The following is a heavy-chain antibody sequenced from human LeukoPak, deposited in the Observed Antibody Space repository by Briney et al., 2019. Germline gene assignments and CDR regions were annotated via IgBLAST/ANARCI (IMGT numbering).Heavy chain of an antibody. CDR1: GGSISSGDYY. J-gene: IGHJ4*02. Sequence: SQTLSLTCTVSGGSISSGDYYWSWIRQPPGKGLEWIGYIYYSGSTYYNPSLKSRVTISVDTSKNQFSLKLSSVTAADTAVYYCAGIAARETPFDYWGQGTLVTVSS. D-gene: IGHD6-6*01. CDR3: AGIAARETPFDY. V-gene: IGHV4-30-4*01. CDR2: IYYSGST.